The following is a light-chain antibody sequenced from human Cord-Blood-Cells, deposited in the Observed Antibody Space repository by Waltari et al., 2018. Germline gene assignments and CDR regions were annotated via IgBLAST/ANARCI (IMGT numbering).Light chain of an antibody. CDR1: RGISNY. CDR2: AAS. V-gene: IGKV1-27*01. J-gene: IGKJ2*01. Sequence: DIQMTQSPSSLSASVGDRVTITCRASRGISNYLAWYQQKPWKVPKLLIYAASTLQSGVPARFSGSGSGTDFTLTISSLQPEDVATYYCQKYNSAPYTFGQGTKLEIK. CDR3: QKYNSAPYT.